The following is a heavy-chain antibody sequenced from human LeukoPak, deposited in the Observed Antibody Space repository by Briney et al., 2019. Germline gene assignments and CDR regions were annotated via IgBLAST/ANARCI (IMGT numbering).Heavy chain of an antibody. CDR2: IFSNDEK. CDR1: GFSLSNARMG. D-gene: IGHD5-12*01. Sequence: VSGPVLVKPTETLTLTCTVSGFSLSNARMGVSWIRQPSGKALEWLAHIFSNDEKSYSTSLKSRLTISKDTSKSQVVLTMTNMDPVDTATYYCARRLVATRAIDYWGQGTLVTVSS. J-gene: IGHJ4*02. CDR3: ARRLVATRAIDY. V-gene: IGHV2-26*01.